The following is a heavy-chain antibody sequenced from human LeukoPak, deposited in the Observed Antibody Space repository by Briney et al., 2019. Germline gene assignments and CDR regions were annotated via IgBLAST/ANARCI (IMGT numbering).Heavy chain of an antibody. V-gene: IGHV3-11*01. CDR1: GFTFSDYY. CDR3: ARDRYSGSYPLDY. CDR2: ISSSGSII. J-gene: IGHJ4*02. Sequence: GGSLRLSCAASGFTFSDYYMSWIRQAPGKGLEWVSYISSSGSIIYYADSVKGRFTISRDNAKNSLYLQMNSLRAEDTAVYYCARDRYSGSYPLDYWGQGTLVTVSP. D-gene: IGHD1-26*01.